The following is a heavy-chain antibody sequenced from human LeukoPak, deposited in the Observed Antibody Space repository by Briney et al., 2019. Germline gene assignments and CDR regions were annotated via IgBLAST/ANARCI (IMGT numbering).Heavy chain of an antibody. J-gene: IGHJ4*02. CDR1: GFTFSSYW. CDR2: IKQDGSEK. D-gene: IGHD5-18*01. V-gene: IGHV3-7*01. Sequence: GGSLRLSCAASGFTFSSYWMSWVRQAPGKGLEWVANIKQDGSEKYYVDSVKGRFTISRDNAKNSLYLQMNSLRAEDTAVYYCARGGYSYRGYFDYWGQGTLVTVSS. CDR3: ARGGYSYRGYFDY.